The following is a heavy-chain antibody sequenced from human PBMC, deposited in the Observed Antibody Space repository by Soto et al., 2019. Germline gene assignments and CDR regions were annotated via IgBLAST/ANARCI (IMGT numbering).Heavy chain of an antibody. D-gene: IGHD3-10*01. V-gene: IGHV3-15*01. Sequence: EVQLVESGGGLVKPGGSLRLSCAASGFTFSNAWMSWVRQAPGKGLEWVGRIKSKTDGGTTDYAAPVTGRFTISRDDSKNTLYLQMNSLKTEDTAVYYCTTGRLWVGEFRYASSGKDAFDIWGQGTMVTVSS. CDR2: IKSKTDGGTT. CDR1: GFTFSNAW. CDR3: TTGRLWVGEFRYASSGKDAFDI. J-gene: IGHJ3*02.